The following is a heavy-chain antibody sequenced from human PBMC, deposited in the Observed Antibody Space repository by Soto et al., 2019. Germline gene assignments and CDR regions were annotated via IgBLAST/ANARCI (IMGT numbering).Heavy chain of an antibody. CDR3: AKDAPRFPAAMSYAFDI. V-gene: IGHV3-23*01. D-gene: IGHD2-2*01. Sequence: GGSQRLSCAASGFTFSSYAMSWVRQAPGKGLEWVSAISGSGGSTYYADSVKGRFTISRDSSKNTLYLQMNSLRAEDTAVYYCAKDAPRFPAAMSYAFDIWGQGTMVTVSS. CDR2: ISGSGGST. CDR1: GFTFSSYA. J-gene: IGHJ3*02.